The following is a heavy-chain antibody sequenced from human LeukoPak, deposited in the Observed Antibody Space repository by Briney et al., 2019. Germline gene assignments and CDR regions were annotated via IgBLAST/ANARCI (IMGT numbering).Heavy chain of an antibody. J-gene: IGHJ6*03. CDR2: MNPNSGNT. CDR3: ARSAPYCSSTSCYDYYYYMDV. CDR1: GYTFTSYD. V-gene: IGHV1-8*01. Sequence: ASVKVSCKASGYTFTSYDINWVRQATGQGLEWTGWMNPNSGNTGYAQKFQGRVTMTRNTSISTAYMELSSLRSEDTAVYYCARSAPYCSSTSCYDYYYYMDVWGKGTTVTVSS. D-gene: IGHD2-2*01.